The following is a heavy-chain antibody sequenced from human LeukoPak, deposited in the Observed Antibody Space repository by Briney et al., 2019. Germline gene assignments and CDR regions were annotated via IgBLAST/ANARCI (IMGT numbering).Heavy chain of an antibody. CDR2: INHSGST. CDR3: ARGRECSGGSCYYYYYGMDV. CDR1: GGSFSGYY. Sequence: SETLSLTCAVYGGSFSGYYWSWIRQPPGKGLEWIGEINHSGSTNYNPSLKSRVTISVDTSKNQFSLKLSSVTAADTAVYYCARGRECSGGSCYYYYYGMDVWGQGTTVTISS. J-gene: IGHJ6*02. V-gene: IGHV4-34*01. D-gene: IGHD2-15*01.